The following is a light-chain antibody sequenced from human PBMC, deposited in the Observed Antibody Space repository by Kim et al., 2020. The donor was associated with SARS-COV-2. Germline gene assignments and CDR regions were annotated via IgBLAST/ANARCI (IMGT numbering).Light chain of an antibody. CDR3: QQYESYSPT. V-gene: IGKV1-5*01. Sequence: ASVGDRVTITFRASQGIMGPLAWYQQKPCKAPKLLISDASSLESGVPSRFSGSGSGTEFTLTITSLQPDDFATYYCQQYESYSPTFDQGTKVDIK. CDR2: DAS. CDR1: QGIMGP. J-gene: IGKJ1*01.